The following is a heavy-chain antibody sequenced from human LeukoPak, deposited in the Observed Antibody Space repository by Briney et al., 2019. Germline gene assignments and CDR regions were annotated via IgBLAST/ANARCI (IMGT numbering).Heavy chain of an antibody. CDR2: IYSGGST. D-gene: IGHD6-13*01. CDR3: AREAPYSSSCDY. J-gene: IGHJ4*02. CDR1: GFTVSSNY. Sequence: GGSLRLSCAASGFTVSSNYMSWVRQAPGKGLEWVSVIYSGGSTYYADSVKGRFTISRDNAKNSLYLQMNSLRAEDTAVYYCAREAPYSSSCDYWGQGTLVTVSS. V-gene: IGHV3-53*01.